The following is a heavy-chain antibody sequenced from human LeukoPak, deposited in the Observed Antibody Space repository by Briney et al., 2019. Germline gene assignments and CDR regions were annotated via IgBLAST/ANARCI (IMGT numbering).Heavy chain of an antibody. CDR3: ARDWVAGVPFDAFDI. CDR2: IKEDGSEK. Sequence: PGGSLRLSCVASGFTLSNYWMSWLRQAPGKGLEWVANIKEDGSEKYYVGSVKGRFTISRDNAKNSLYLHMDSLTAEDTAIYYCARDWVAGVPFDAFDIWGQGTMVSVSS. D-gene: IGHD3-10*01. V-gene: IGHV3-7*01. CDR1: GFTLSNYW. J-gene: IGHJ3*02.